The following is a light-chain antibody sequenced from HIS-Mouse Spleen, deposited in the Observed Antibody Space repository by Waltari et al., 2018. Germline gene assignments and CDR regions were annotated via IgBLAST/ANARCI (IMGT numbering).Light chain of an antibody. CDR3: QQYNSYSTWT. CDR1: QSISSL. V-gene: IGKV1-5*03. CDR2: KAS. Sequence: DIQMTQSPSTLSASVGDRVTITCRASQSISSLLAWYQQKPGKAPKLLIYKASSLESGVPSRFSGSGSGTEFTLTISSLQPDDFATYYCQQYNSYSTWTFGQGTKVEIK. J-gene: IGKJ1*01.